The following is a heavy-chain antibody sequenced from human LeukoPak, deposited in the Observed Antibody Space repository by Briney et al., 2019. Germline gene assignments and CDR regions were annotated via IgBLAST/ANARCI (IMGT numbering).Heavy chain of an antibody. Sequence: SETLSLTCAVYGGSFSGYYWSWIRQPPGKGLEWIGEINHSGSTNYNPSLKSRVTISVDTSKNQFSLKLSSVTAADTAVYYCARRRLVAAAGNYFDYWGQGTLVTVSS. V-gene: IGHV4-34*01. D-gene: IGHD6-13*01. CDR1: GGSFSGYY. CDR3: ARRRLVAAAGNYFDY. J-gene: IGHJ4*02. CDR2: INHSGST.